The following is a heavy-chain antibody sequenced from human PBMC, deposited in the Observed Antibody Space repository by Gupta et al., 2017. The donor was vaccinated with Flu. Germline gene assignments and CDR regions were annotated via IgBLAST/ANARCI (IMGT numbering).Heavy chain of an antibody. D-gene: IGHD6-19*01. CDR1: GGSISSGDYY. Sequence: QVQLQESGPGLVKPSQTLSLTCTVSGGSISSGDYYWSWIRQPPGKGLEWIGFVYYSGSTYSNPSLKSRITLSVDTSKNQFSLNLSSVTAADTAVYYCARDKQWPTYYMDVWGKGTTVTVSS. J-gene: IGHJ6*03. V-gene: IGHV4-30-4*01. CDR3: ARDKQWPTYYMDV. CDR2: VYYSGST.